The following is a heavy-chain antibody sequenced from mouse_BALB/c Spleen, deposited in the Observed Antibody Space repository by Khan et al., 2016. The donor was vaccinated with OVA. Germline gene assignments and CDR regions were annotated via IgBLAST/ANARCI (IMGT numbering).Heavy chain of an antibody. CDR2: ISYSGRT. CDR1: GYSITSDYA. D-gene: IGHD1-1*01. J-gene: IGHJ2*01. CDR3: ARSVTITTVVATDFDY. Sequence: EVQLQESGPGLVNPSQSLSLTCTVTGYSITSDYAWNWIRQFPGNKLEWMGYISYSGRTSYNPSLKSRISITRDTSKNQVFLQLNSVTTADTATXCCARSVTITTVVATDFDYWGQGTTLTVSS. V-gene: IGHV3-2*02.